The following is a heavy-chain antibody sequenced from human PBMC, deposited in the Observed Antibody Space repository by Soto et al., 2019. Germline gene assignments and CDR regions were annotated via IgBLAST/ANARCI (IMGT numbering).Heavy chain of an antibody. Sequence: SVKVDWKTAGYAYTRSAVQWVRQARGQRLEWIGWIVVGSRHTNYAQKFPESVTITRDMSTSTAYMELSSLRSEDTAAYYCPASHGSVFAYWGQGTLVTVSS. D-gene: IGHD5-12*01. CDR3: PASHGSVFAY. V-gene: IGHV1-58*01. J-gene: IGHJ4*02. CDR2: IVVGSRHT. CDR1: GYAYTRSA.